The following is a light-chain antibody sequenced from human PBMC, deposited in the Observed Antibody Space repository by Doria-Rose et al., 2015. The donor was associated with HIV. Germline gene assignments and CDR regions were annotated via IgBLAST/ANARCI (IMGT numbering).Light chain of an antibody. CDR3: HQYGTSWT. CDR2: DGS. Sequence: TQSPGTLSLSPGERATLSCRASQSFSSTYLAWYQQKPGQVPSLLIYDGSTRATGITDRFSASGSGTDFTLTINRLEPEDFALYYCHQYGTSWTFGQGTKVEI. CDR1: QSFSSTY. J-gene: IGKJ1*01. V-gene: IGKV3-20*01.